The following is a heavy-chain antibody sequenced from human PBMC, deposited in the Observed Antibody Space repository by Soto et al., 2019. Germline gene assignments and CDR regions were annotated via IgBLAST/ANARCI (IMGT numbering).Heavy chain of an antibody. D-gene: IGHD3-3*01. J-gene: IGHJ4*02. Sequence: ASVKVSCKASGYTFTSYAMHWVRQAPGQRLEWMGWINAGNGNTKYSQKFQGRVTITRDTSASTAYMELSSLRSEDTAVYYCARGPTIFGVVIPYYFDYWGPGTLVTAPQ. CDR1: GYTFTSYA. CDR2: INAGNGNT. V-gene: IGHV1-3*01. CDR3: ARGPTIFGVVIPYYFDY.